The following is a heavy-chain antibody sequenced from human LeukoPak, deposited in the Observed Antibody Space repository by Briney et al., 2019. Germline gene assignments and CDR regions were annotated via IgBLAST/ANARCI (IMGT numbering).Heavy chain of an antibody. Sequence: PGGSLRLSCAASGFTFSSYWMSWVRQAPGKGLEWVASIKQDGSEKYYVDSVKGRFTISRDNAKNSLYLQMNSLRAEDTAVYYCARGRRPGHLIVVVPAAVDYWGQGTLVTVSS. CDR2: IKQDGSEK. D-gene: IGHD2-2*01. CDR1: GFTFSSYW. V-gene: IGHV3-7*01. J-gene: IGHJ4*02. CDR3: ARGRRPGHLIVVVPAAVDY.